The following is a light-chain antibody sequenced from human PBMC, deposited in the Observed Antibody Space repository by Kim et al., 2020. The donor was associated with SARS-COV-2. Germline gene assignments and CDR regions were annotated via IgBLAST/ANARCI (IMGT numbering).Light chain of an antibody. V-gene: IGLV2-14*03. J-gene: IGLJ3*02. Sequence: QSALTQPASVSGFPGQSITISCTGSSSDIGGCYSASWFQQYPGKGPRLIVYDVRRRASGVSNRFSGSKSGNTASLTIAGLQTEDEAEYFCASYTKTSTWLFGGGTKLTVL. CDR3: ASYTKTSTWL. CDR2: DVR. CDR1: SSDIGGCYS.